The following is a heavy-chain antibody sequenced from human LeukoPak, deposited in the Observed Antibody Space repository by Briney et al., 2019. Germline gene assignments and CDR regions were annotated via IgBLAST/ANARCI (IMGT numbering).Heavy chain of an antibody. CDR2: INPSGGST. CDR3: ARDGDIVLMVYATPGYYFDY. Sequence: ASVKVSCKASGCTFTSYYMHWVRQAPGQGLEWMGIINPSGGSTSYAQKFQGRVTMTRDTSTSTVYMELSSLRSEDTAVYYCARDGDIVLMVYATPGYYFDYWGQGTLVTVSS. D-gene: IGHD2-8*01. J-gene: IGHJ4*02. CDR1: GCTFTSYY. V-gene: IGHV1-46*01.